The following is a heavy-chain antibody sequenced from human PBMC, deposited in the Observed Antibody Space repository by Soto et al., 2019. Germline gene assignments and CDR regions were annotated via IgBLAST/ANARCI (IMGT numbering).Heavy chain of an antibody. D-gene: IGHD3-9*01. V-gene: IGHV1-18*01. J-gene: IGHJ4*01. Sequence: ASVKVSCKASGYSFTSYLINWVRQAPGQGLEWMGWISPDSGNTNYAQKFRGRVTMTTAASTSTAFMEMRSLTSDDTAVYYCARGDYYDLLTGYHDYWGQ. CDR3: ARGDYYDLLTGYHDY. CDR2: ISPDSGNT. CDR1: GYSFTSYL.